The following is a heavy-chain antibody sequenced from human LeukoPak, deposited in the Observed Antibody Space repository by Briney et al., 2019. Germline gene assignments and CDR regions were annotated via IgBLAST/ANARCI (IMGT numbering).Heavy chain of an antibody. CDR2: IYHSGST. Sequence: SGTLSLTCAVSGGSISSSNWWSWVRQPPGKGLEWIGEIYHSGSTNYNPSLKSRVTISVDKSKNQFSLKLSSVTAADTAVYYCARVPRSSGWFRAPDYWGQGTLVTASS. CDR1: GGSISSSNW. J-gene: IGHJ4*02. D-gene: IGHD6-19*01. CDR3: ARVPRSSGWFRAPDY. V-gene: IGHV4-4*02.